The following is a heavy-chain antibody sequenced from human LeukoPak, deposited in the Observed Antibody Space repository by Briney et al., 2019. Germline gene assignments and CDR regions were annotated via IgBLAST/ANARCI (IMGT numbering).Heavy chain of an antibody. CDR2: INADGSTT. Sequence: GGSLRLSCAASGFTFGNSWVHWVRQAPGKGLVWVSLINADGSTTTYADSEKGRFTISRDNARNTLSLQMNSLTIEDTAVYYCVVVVEPPDSDGFDVWGQGTMITVSS. J-gene: IGHJ3*01. D-gene: IGHD1-14*01. CDR1: GFTFGNSW. V-gene: IGHV3-74*01. CDR3: VVVVEPPDSDGFDV.